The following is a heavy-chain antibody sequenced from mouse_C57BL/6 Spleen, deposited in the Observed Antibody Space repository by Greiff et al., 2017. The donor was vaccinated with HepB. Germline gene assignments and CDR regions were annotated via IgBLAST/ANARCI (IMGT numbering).Heavy chain of an antibody. Sequence: VQLQQPGAELVKPGASVKLSCKASGYTFTSYWMHWVKQRPGQGLEWIGMIHPNSGSTNYNEKFKSKATLTVDKSSSTAYMQLSSLTSEDSAVYYGASYGSFWYFDVWGTGTTVTVSS. D-gene: IGHD1-1*01. V-gene: IGHV1-64*01. CDR3: ASYGSFWYFDV. CDR2: IHPNSGST. J-gene: IGHJ1*03. CDR1: GYTFTSYW.